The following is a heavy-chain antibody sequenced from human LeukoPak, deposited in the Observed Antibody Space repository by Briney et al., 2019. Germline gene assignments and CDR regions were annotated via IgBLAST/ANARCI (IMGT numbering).Heavy chain of an antibody. V-gene: IGHV3-30*18. D-gene: IGHD5-24*01. CDR3: ANYGVSRDLDY. CDR1: GFTFSSYG. J-gene: IGHJ4*02. Sequence: GGSLRLSCAASGFTFSSYGMHWVRQAPGKGLEWVAVISYDGSNKYYADSVKGRFTISRDNSKNTLYLQMNSLRAEDTAVYYCANYGVSRDLDYWGQGTLVTVSS. CDR2: ISYDGSNK.